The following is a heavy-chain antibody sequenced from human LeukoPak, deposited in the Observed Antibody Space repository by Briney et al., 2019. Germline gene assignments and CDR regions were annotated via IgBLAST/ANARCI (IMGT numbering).Heavy chain of an antibody. Sequence: GASLRLSCAASGFTFSNYAMSWVRQAPGKGLEWVSAILGSGGSTYYADSVKGRFTVPRDNSKSALYLQMNSLRAEDTALYYCAKWGDYDVLTGYYVPDYWGQGTLVTVSS. D-gene: IGHD3-9*01. J-gene: IGHJ4*02. CDR1: GFTFSNYA. V-gene: IGHV3-23*01. CDR3: AKWGDYDVLTGYYVPDY. CDR2: ILGSGGST.